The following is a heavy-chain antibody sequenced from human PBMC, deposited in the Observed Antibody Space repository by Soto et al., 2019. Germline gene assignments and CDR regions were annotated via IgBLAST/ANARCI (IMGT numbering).Heavy chain of an antibody. D-gene: IGHD3-10*01. CDR3: ANRLWCGEYLRDY. CDR1: GFTFSSYA. J-gene: IGHJ4*02. V-gene: IGHV3-23*01. CDR2: ISGSGGST. Sequence: EVQLLESGGGLVQPGGSLRLSCAASGFTFSSYAMSWVRQAPGKGLEWVAAISGSGGSTYYADSVKGRFTISRDNSKNTLYLQMNSLRAEDTAVYYCANRLWCGEYLRDYWGQGTLVTVSS.